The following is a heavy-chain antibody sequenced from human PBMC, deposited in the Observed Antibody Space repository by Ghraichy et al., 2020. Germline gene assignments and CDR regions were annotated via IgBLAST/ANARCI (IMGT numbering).Heavy chain of an antibody. D-gene: IGHD3-9*01. V-gene: IGHV3-23*01. J-gene: IGHJ5*02. CDR1: GFNFGDFA. Sequence: GGSLRLSCAMSGFNFGDFAVGCVRQAPGKALEWVSSIARSGSADYTDSVKGRFTISRDNSKNILYLHMSSLRAEDTATYYCARYSGWNPSSYFFKSWGQGTLVIVSS. CDR3: ARYSGWNPSSYFFKS. CDR2: IARSGSA.